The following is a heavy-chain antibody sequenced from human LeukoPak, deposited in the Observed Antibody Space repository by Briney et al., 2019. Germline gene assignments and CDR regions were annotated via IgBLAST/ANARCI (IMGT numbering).Heavy chain of an antibody. V-gene: IGHV1-2*06. CDR2: INPNSGDT. CDR3: ARSAGHCNNGVCFTDYYMDV. D-gene: IGHD2-8*01. Sequence: ASVKVSCKASGYTFSGSYIHWVRQAPGQGLEWMGRINPNSGDTNSPQKFHSTVTTTRNTSITTAYMELSSLTSDDTAVYFCARSAGHCNNGVCFTDYYMDVWGKGTTVTISS. J-gene: IGHJ6*03. CDR1: GYTFSGSY.